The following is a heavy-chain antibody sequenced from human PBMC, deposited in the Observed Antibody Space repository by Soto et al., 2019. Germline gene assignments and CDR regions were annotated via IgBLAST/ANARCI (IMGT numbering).Heavy chain of an antibody. V-gene: IGHV3-73*01. CDR3: TRPVADVV. CDR2: IRNKPNNYAT. Sequence: GGSLRLSCAASGFTFGDSTMHWVRQASGKGLEWVCRIRNKPNNYATVYAASVKGRFTISRDDSKNTTYLQMNSLKSEDTDVYYCTRPVADVVWLKGTTVPVSS. CDR1: GFTFGDST. J-gene: IGHJ6*04.